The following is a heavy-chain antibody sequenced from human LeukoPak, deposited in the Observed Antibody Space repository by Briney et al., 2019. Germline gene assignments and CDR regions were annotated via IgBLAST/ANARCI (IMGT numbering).Heavy chain of an antibody. D-gene: IGHD6-13*01. CDR1: GFTFSSYA. V-gene: IGHV3-23*01. J-gene: IGHJ5*02. CDR2: ISGSGGST. Sequence: GGSLRLSCAASGFTFSSYAMSWVRQAPGKGLEWVSAISGSGGSTYYADSVKGRFTISRDNSKNTLYLQMNSLRAEDTSVYYCAKMQQLVLAAWSDPWGQGTPVSVS. CDR3: AKMQQLVLAAWSDP.